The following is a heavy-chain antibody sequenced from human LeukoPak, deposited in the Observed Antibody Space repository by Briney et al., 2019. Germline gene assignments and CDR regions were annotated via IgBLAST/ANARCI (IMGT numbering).Heavy chain of an antibody. CDR3: ARYVPVRTGTTRASFDY. CDR1: GGSFSDYD. J-gene: IGHJ4*02. CDR2: IDQSGDT. V-gene: IGHV4-34*01. D-gene: IGHD1-1*01. Sequence: SETLSLTCAVYGGSFSDYDWSWIRQPPGKGLEWIGEIDQSGDTNCDPSLKSRVSMSIDTSKSQFSLNLRSVTAADTAVYYCARYVPVRTGTTRASFDYWGQGTLVTVSS.